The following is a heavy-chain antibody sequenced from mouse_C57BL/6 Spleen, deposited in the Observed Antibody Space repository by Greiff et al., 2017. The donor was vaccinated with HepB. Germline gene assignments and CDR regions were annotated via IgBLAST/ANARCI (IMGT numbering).Heavy chain of an antibody. CDR1: GYTFTSYW. J-gene: IGHJ3*01. D-gene: IGHD1-1*01. CDR3: AREQSFTTVVAERFAY. V-gene: IGHV1-55*01. Sequence: QVQLQQPGAELVKPGASVKMSCKASGYTFTSYWITWVKQRPGQGLEWIGDIYPGSGSTNYNEKFKSKATLTVDTSSSTAYMQLSSLTSEDSAVYYCAREQSFTTVVAERFAYWGQGTLVTVSA. CDR2: IYPGSGST.